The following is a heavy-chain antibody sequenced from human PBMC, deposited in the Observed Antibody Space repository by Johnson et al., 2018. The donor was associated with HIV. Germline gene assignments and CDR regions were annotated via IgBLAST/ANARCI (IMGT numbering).Heavy chain of an antibody. CDR2: IRYDGSKK. D-gene: IGHD5-12*01. Sequence: QVQLVESGGGVVQPGGSLGVSCVASGFTFSSYGMHWVRQAPGKGLEWVAFIRYDGSKKYYADSVRGRFTISKDNSKKTLYLQMNSLRAEDTAVYYCARDADIVATIGEAFDIWGQGTMVTVSS. CDR3: ARDADIVATIGEAFDI. CDR1: GFTFSSYG. J-gene: IGHJ3*02. V-gene: IGHV3-30*02.